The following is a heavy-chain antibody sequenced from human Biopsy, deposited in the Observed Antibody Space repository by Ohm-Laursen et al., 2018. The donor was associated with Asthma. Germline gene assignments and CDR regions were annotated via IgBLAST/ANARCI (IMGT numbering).Heavy chain of an antibody. Sequence: SLRLSCSASGFSFSDCYMTWMRQAPGKGLGWVSSISSSGSTTYPAESVKGRFTISRDNAQKSLFLQMGSLRAEDTAIYYCARVFESSEWGPFYHFGLDVWGQGTTVAVSS. D-gene: IGHD6-25*01. CDR3: ARVFESSEWGPFYHFGLDV. V-gene: IGHV3-11*01. CDR2: ISSSGSTT. J-gene: IGHJ6*02. CDR1: GFSFSDCY.